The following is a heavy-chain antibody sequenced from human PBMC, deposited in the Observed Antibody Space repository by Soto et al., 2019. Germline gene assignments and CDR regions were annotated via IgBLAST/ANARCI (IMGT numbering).Heavy chain of an antibody. D-gene: IGHD3-10*01. CDR2: ISGSGGST. CDR3: AKGTYYYGSGTLLDP. Sequence: GGSVRLSCAASGFTFSSYAMSWVRQAPGKGLEWVSAISGSGGSTYYADSVKGRFTISRDNSKNTLYLQMNSLRAEDTAVYYCAKGTYYYGSGTLLDPWGQGTLVTVSS. CDR1: GFTFSSYA. V-gene: IGHV3-23*01. J-gene: IGHJ5*02.